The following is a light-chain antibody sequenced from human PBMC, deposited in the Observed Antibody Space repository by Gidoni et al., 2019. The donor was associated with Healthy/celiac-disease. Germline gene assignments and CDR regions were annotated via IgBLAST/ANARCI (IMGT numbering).Light chain of an antibody. J-gene: IGKJ1*01. Sequence: DIQMTQSPSSLSASVGDRVTITCRASQSISSYLNWYQQKPGKAPKLLIYSASSLPSGVPSRFSGSVSGTDFTLTISSLQPEYFATFYCQQSYRTFWTFGQGTKVEIK. CDR2: SAS. CDR3: QQSYRTFWT. CDR1: QSISSY. V-gene: IGKV1-39*01.